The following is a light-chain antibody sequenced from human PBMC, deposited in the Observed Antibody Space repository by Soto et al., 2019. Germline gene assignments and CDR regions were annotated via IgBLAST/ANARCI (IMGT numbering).Light chain of an antibody. CDR3: QQGYNTPRT. Sequence: DIQMTQSPSSLSASVGDRVTITCRASQTISSYLNWYQQKPGKAPKLLIYAASSLQSGVPSRFSGSGSGTDFIFTISSLQPEDFATYYCQQGYNTPRTFGQGTKVEIK. CDR1: QTISSY. V-gene: IGKV1-39*01. J-gene: IGKJ1*01. CDR2: AAS.